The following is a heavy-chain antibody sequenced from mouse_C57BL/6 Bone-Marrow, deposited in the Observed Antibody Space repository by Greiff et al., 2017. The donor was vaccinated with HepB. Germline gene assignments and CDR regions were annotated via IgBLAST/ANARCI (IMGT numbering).Heavy chain of an antibody. Sequence: QVQLQQPGAELVRPGSSVKLSCKASGYTFTSYWMHWVKQRPIQGLEWIGNIDPSDSETHYNQKFKDKATLTVDKSSSTAYMQLSSLTSEDSAVYYCARNEITTVVEENYFDYWGQGTTLTVSS. CDR3: ARNEITTVVEENYFDY. CDR2: IDPSDSET. D-gene: IGHD1-1*01. J-gene: IGHJ2*01. V-gene: IGHV1-52*01. CDR1: GYTFTSYW.